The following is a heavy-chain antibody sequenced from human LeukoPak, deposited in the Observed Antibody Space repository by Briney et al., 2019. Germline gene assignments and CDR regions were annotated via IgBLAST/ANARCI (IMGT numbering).Heavy chain of an antibody. D-gene: IGHD3-22*01. V-gene: IGHV3-53*03. CDR1: EFSVGSNY. CDR2: IYSGGST. CDR3: ARARIYYDSSGYQDAFDI. Sequence: PGGSLRLSCAASEFSVGSNYMTWVRQAPGKGLEWVSLIYSGGSTYYADSVKGRFTISRDNAKNSLYLQMNSLRAEDTALYYCARARIYYDSSGYQDAFDIWGQGTMVTVSS. J-gene: IGHJ3*02.